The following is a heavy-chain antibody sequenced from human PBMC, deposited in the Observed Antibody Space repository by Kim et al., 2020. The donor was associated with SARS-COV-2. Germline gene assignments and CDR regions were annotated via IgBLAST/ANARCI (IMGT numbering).Heavy chain of an antibody. CDR3: AASGYYDYYFDY. CDR2: IIPIFGTA. D-gene: IGHD3-22*01. CDR1: GGTFSSYA. Sequence: SVKVSCKASGGTFSSYAISWVRQAPGQGLEWMGGIIPIFGTANYAQKFQGRVTITADESMSTAYMELSSLRSEDTAVYYCAASGYYDYYFDYWGQGTLVTVSS. V-gene: IGHV1-69*13. J-gene: IGHJ4*02.